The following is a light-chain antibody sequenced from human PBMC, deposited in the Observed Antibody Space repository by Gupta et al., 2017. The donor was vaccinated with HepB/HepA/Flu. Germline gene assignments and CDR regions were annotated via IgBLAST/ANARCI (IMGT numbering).Light chain of an antibody. Sequence: QSALTQPASVSGSPGQSITLSCTGTNSDVGGYNYVSWYQQHPGKAPKVMIFDVSNRPAGVANRFSGSKSGNTASLTISGRQAEDEADYYCSSDTSSSTVIFGGGTKVTVL. CDR3: SSDTSSSTVI. CDR1: NSDVGGYNY. CDR2: DVS. J-gene: IGLJ2*01. V-gene: IGLV2-14*03.